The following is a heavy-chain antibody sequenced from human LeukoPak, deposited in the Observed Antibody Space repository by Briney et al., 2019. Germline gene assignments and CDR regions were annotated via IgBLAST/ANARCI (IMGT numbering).Heavy chain of an antibody. CDR3: ARAYYYDSSGYYNAFDI. Sequence: GGSLRLSCAASGFTFSDYYMSWIRQAPGKGLEWVSVIYSGGSTYYADSVKGRFTVSRDNSKNTLYLQMSSLRAEDTAVYYCARAYYYDSSGYYNAFDIWGQGTMVTVSS. D-gene: IGHD3-22*01. J-gene: IGHJ3*02. CDR1: GFTFSDYY. CDR2: IYSGGST. V-gene: IGHV3-66*01.